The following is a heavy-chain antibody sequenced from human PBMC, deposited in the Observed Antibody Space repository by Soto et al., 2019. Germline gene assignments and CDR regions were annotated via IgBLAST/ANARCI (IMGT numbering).Heavy chain of an antibody. V-gene: IGHV3-66*01. CDR1: GFTVSSKY. D-gene: IGHD3-3*01. CDR3: ARDSYYDFWSGYGHYYYYYMDV. CDR2: IQSGGTT. Sequence: GGSLRLSCAASGFTVSSKYMTWVRQAPGKGLEWVALIQSGGTTYYADSVKGRFTISRDTSENTLHLQMNSLRAEDTAVYYCARDSYYDFWSGYGHYYYYYMDVWGKGTTVTVSS. J-gene: IGHJ6*03.